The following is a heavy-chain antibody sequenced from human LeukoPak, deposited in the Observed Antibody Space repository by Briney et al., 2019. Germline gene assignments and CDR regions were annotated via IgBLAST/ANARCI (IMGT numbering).Heavy chain of an antibody. D-gene: IGHD2-15*01. CDR2: VSSSGRTI. CDR3: ARATRGVASDFDY. V-gene: IGHV3-48*03. Sequence: PGGSLRLSCAASGFTFSGYEMNWVRQAPGKGLEWVSYVSSSGRTIYYTDSVKGRFTISRDNAKNSLYLQMNSLRAEDTAVYYCARATRGVASDFDYWGQGTLVTVSS. CDR1: GFTFSGYE. J-gene: IGHJ4*02.